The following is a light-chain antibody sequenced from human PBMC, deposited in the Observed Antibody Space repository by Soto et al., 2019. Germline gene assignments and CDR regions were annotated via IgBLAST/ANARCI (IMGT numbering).Light chain of an antibody. J-gene: IGKJ4*02. CDR1: QSDGTN. V-gene: IGKV3-11*01. Sequence: ERVMTQSPVTLSVTPGARVTLSCRASQSDGTNLSWYQQQPGQAPGLLIYDASNRATGIPARLSGSGSGTDFTLTISSLEPEDFAVYYCQQRSNWPRTFGGGTKVDI. CDR2: DAS. CDR3: QQRSNWPRT.